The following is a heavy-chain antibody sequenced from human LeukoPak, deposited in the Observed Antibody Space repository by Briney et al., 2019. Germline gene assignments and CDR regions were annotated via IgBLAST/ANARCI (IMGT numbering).Heavy chain of an antibody. CDR1: GFTFSGSA. J-gene: IGHJ3*02. V-gene: IGHV3-73*01. Sequence: SGGSLRLSCAASGFTFSGSAMHWVRQASGKGLEWVGRIRSKANSYATAYAASVKGRFTISRDDSKNTAYLQMSSLKTEDTAVYYCTRRIAARYDAFDIWGQGTMVTVSS. CDR3: TRRIAARYDAFDI. CDR2: IRSKANSYAT. D-gene: IGHD6-6*01.